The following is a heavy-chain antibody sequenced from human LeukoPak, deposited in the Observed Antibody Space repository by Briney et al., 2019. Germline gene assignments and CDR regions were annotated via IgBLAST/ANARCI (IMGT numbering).Heavy chain of an antibody. CDR2: IIPIFGTA. V-gene: IGHV1-69*13. J-gene: IGHJ3*02. CDR3: ARSYCGGDCYKDAFDI. CDR1: GGTFSSYA. Sequence: SVKVSCKASGGTFSSYAISWVRQAPGQGLEWMGGIIPIFGTANYAQKFQGRVTITADESTSTAYMELSSLRSVDTAVYYCARSYCGGDCYKDAFDIWGQGTMVTVSS. D-gene: IGHD2-21*01.